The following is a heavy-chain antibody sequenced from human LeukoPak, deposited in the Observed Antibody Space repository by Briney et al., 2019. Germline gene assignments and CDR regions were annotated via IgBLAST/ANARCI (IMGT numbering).Heavy chain of an antibody. CDR2: IYYSGST. J-gene: IGHJ4*02. CDR3: ARESTGSGSYLDY. D-gene: IGHD3-10*01. CDR1: GGSISSYY. Sequence: SETLSLTCTVAGGSISSYYWSWIRQPPGKGLERIGYIYYSGSTNYNPSLKSRVTISVDTSKNQFSLKLSSVTAADTAVYYCARESTGSGSYLDYWGQGTLVTVSS. V-gene: IGHV4-59*01.